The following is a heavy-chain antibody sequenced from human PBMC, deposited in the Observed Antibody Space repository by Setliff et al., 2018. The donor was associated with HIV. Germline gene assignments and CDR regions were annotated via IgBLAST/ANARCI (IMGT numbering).Heavy chain of an antibody. CDR1: GGSIEFSSYY. J-gene: IGHJ5*02. CDR3: ARSGPSGYSSGWYRGYFDP. CDR2: VYYSGST. V-gene: IGHV4-39*01. Sequence: SETLSLTCSVSGGSIEFSSYYWGWIRQPPGKGLEWIGSVYYSGSTYYNPSLKSRLTISVDTSTNKFSLKLSSVTAADTAVYYCARSGPSGYSSGWYRGYFDPWGQGTLVTVSS. D-gene: IGHD6-19*01.